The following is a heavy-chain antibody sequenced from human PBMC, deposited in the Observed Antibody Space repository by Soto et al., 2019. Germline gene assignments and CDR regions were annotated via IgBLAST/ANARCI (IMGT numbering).Heavy chain of an antibody. J-gene: IGHJ4*02. CDR1: GGTSGTHF. Sequence: PSDTLSLTCTVSGGTSGTHFWNWIRQPPGKGLEWIGYFFYRGTTNYNPSLKSRVTISEDTSKNQFSLRLTSVTPADTAVYYCARSPQYTHGWNGAFDYWGLGTLVTVYS. D-gene: IGHD1-1*01. CDR3: ARSPQYTHGWNGAFDY. CDR2: FFYRGTT. V-gene: IGHV4-59*07.